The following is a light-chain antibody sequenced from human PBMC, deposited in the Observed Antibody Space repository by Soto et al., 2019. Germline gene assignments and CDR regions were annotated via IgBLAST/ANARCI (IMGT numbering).Light chain of an antibody. J-gene: IGLJ2*01. V-gene: IGLV2-8*01. CDR2: EVS. Sequence: QSALTQPPSASGSPGQSVAISCTGTSSDVGGDKYVSWYQQHPGKAPKLMIYEVSKRPSGAPDRFSGSKSGNTASLTVSGLQAEDEADYYCSSYAGSNKVFGGGTKLTVL. CDR3: SSYAGSNKV. CDR1: SSDVGGDKY.